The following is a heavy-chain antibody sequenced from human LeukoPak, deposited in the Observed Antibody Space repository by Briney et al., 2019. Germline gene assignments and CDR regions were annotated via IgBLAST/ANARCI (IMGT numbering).Heavy chain of an antibody. CDR3: AREQGYYYDSSGYCFDY. Sequence: SVEVSCKASGGTFSSYAISWVRQAPGQGLEWMGRIIPIFGIANYAQKFQGRVTITADKSTSTAYMELSSLRSEDTAVYYCAREQGYYYDSSGYCFDYWGQGTLVTVSS. V-gene: IGHV1-69*04. CDR2: IIPIFGIA. D-gene: IGHD3-22*01. J-gene: IGHJ4*02. CDR1: GGTFSSYA.